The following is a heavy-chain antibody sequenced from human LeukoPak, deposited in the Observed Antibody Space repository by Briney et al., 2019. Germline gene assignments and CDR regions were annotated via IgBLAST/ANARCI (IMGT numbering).Heavy chain of an antibody. Sequence: SETLSLTCTVSGGSISSSSYYWGWIRQPPGKGLEWIGSIYYSGSTYYNPSLKSRVTISVDRSKNQFSLKLSSVTAADTAMYYCTRGRWPYMAVWGKGTTVTVSS. CDR2: IYYSGST. V-gene: IGHV4-39*07. J-gene: IGHJ6*03. D-gene: IGHD5-24*01. CDR3: TRGRWPYMAV. CDR1: GGSISSSSYY.